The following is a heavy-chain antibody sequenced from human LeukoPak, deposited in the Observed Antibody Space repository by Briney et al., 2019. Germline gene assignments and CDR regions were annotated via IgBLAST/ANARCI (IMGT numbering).Heavy chain of an antibody. Sequence: GGSLRLSCAASGFTFSSCGMHWVRQAPGKGLEWVAVISYDGSNKYYADSVKGRFTISRDNSKNTLYLQMNSLRAEDTAVYYCAKGPDYGDYRIFDYWGQGTLVTVSS. J-gene: IGHJ4*02. CDR3: AKGPDYGDYRIFDY. CDR2: ISYDGSNK. D-gene: IGHD4-17*01. V-gene: IGHV3-30*18. CDR1: GFTFSSCG.